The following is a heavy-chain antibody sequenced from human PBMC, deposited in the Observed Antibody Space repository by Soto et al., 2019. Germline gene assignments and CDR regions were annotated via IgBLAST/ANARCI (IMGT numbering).Heavy chain of an antibody. V-gene: IGHV4-61*01. Sequence: SETLSLTCTLSGGSLSGGSYHWSWIRQSPGKGLEWLAYIYYTGSTNYNPSLQSRVTISLHTSKNQFSLKVSSVTAADTAVYFCARGNLAAAGSFDYWGQGALVTVSS. CDR1: GGSLSGGSYH. J-gene: IGHJ4*02. CDR3: ARGNLAAAGSFDY. D-gene: IGHD6-13*01. CDR2: IYYTGST.